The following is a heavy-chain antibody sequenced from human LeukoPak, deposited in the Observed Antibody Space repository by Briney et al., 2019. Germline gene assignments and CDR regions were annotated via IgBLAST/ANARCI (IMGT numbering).Heavy chain of an antibody. D-gene: IGHD1-26*01. Sequence: GGSLRLSCAASGFTFGSYWMHWVRQAPGKGLVWVSRINSDGSSTSYADSVKGRFTISRDNAKNTLYLQMNSLRAEDTAVYYCAKDPQPLYSGSVPEGSLGYWGQGTLVTVSS. CDR2: INSDGSST. CDR1: GFTFGSYW. V-gene: IGHV3-74*01. J-gene: IGHJ4*02. CDR3: AKDPQPLYSGSVPEGSLGY.